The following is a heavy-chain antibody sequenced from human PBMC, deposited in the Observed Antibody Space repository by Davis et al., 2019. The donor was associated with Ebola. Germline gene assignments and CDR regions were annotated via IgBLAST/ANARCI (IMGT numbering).Heavy chain of an antibody. J-gene: IGHJ3*02. D-gene: IGHD3-22*01. CDR2: IWYDGSNK. V-gene: IGHV3-33*01. CDR3: ARGTHSSGYPDAFDI. CDR1: GFTFSSYG. Sequence: GESLKISCAASGFTFSSYGMHWVSQAPGKGLEWVAVIWYDGSNKYYADSVKGRFTISRDNSKNTLYLQMNSLRAEDTAVYYCARGTHSSGYPDAFDIWGQGTMVTVSS.